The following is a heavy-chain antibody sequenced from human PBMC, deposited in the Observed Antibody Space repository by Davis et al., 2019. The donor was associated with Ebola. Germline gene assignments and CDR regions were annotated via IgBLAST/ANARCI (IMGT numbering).Heavy chain of an antibody. D-gene: IGHD1/OR15-1a*01. V-gene: IGHV3-72*01. J-gene: IGHJ5*02. Sequence: GGSLRLSCAVSGFSFSDYYMDWVRLTPGKGLEWVGLSRNRDSRYSTEYAASVRGRFTISRDGSKKSLYLQMNSLTTEDTAVYYCVTENWYRFEAWGQGTLVTVSS. CDR1: GFSFSDYY. CDR2: SRNRDSRYST. CDR3: VTENWYRFEA.